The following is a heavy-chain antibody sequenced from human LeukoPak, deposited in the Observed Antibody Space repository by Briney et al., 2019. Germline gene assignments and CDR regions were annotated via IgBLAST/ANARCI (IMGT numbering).Heavy chain of an antibody. CDR2: FKSKTAT. J-gene: IGHJ4*02. D-gene: IGHD6-13*01. CDR1: GFPLSSPW. Sequence: PGGSLRLSRAAPGFPLSSPWVNWVREAPGRGLEWVGHFKSKTATNYAGPVKGRFTFSSDHSQNTLYLQMSSLKTEDTAVYYCTTDLAAVGKGEFDYWGQGTLVTVSS. CDR3: TTDLAAVGKGEFDY. V-gene: IGHV3-15*07.